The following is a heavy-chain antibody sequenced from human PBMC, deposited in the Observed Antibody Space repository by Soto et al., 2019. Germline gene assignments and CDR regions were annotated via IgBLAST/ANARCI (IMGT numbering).Heavy chain of an antibody. CDR3: ARRRGYSYGSLDY. J-gene: IGHJ4*02. CDR1: GGSFSGYY. CDR2: INHSGST. D-gene: IGHD5-18*01. V-gene: IGHV4-34*01. Sequence: KPSETLSLTCAVYGGSFSGYYWSWIRQPPGKGLEWIGEINHSGSTNYNPSLKSRVTISVDTSKNQFSLKLSSVTAADTAVYYCARRRGYSYGSLDYWGQGTLVTVSS.